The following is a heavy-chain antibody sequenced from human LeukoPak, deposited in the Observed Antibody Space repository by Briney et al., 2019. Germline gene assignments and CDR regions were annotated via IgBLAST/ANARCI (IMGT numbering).Heavy chain of an antibody. Sequence: ASVKVSCKASGYTFTGYYMHWVRQAPGQGLEWMGWINPNSGGTNYAQKFQGRVTMTRDTSISTAYMELSRLRSDDTAVYYCARVGLVVPGNDAFDIWGQGTMVTVSS. D-gene: IGHD2-2*01. CDR2: INPNSGGT. CDR1: GYTFTGYY. J-gene: IGHJ3*02. V-gene: IGHV1-2*02. CDR3: ARVGLVVPGNDAFDI.